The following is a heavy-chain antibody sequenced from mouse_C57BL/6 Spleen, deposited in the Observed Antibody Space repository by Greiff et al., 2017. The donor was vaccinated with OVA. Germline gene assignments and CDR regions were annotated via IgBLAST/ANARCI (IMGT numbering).Heavy chain of an antibody. Sequence: QVQLQQPGAELVRPGSSVKLSCKASGYTFTSYWMHWVKQRPIQGLEWIGNIDPADSDTHYNQKFKDKATLTVDKSSSTAYMQLSSLPSEDSAVYCCAACYSNYGWFAYWGQGTLVTVSA. V-gene: IGHV1-52*01. J-gene: IGHJ3*01. CDR2: IDPADSDT. D-gene: IGHD2-5*01. CDR1: GYTFTSYW. CDR3: AACYSNYGWFAY.